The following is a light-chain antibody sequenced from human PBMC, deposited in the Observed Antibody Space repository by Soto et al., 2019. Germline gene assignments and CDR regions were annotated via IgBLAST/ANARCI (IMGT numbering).Light chain of an antibody. J-gene: IGKJ2*01. V-gene: IGKV3-15*01. CDR2: GAS. CDR3: QQYNNWPRT. CDR1: RSVSIN. Sequence: EIVMTQSPATLSVSPGERATVSCRASRSVSINLAWYQHKPGQAPRLLIYGASTRATGIPARFSGSGSGTEFTLTIGSLQSEDFAVYYCQQYNNWPRTFGQGTKLEIK.